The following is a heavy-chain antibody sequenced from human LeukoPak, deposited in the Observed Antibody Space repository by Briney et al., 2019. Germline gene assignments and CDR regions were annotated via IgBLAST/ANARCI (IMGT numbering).Heavy chain of an antibody. CDR2: ISSGGDTK. V-gene: IGHV3-11*01. CDR3: AREMGGDYGSGTFFDL. D-gene: IGHD3-10*01. J-gene: IGHJ4*02. CDR1: EFVFRDYY. Sequence: GGSLRLSCAASEFVFRDYYMSWVRQAPGKGLEWVSYISSGGDTKYYADSVKGRFTISRDNAKNSLYLQMNNLRAEDTAVSYCAREMGGDYGSGTFFDLWGQGNMVTVSS.